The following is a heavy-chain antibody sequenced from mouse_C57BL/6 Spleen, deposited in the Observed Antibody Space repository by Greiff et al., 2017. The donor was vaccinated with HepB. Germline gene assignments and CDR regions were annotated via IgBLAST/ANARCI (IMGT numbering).Heavy chain of an antibody. CDR1: GYTFTSYW. CDR2: IHPNSGST. CDR3: ARREYYYYAMDY. J-gene: IGHJ4*01. Sequence: QVQLQQPGAELVKPGASVKLSCKASGYTFTSYWMHWVKQRPGQGLEWIGMIHPNSGSTNYNEKFKSKATLTVDKSSSTAYMQLSSLTSEDSAVYYWARREYYYYAMDYGGQGTSVTVSS. D-gene: IGHD2-10*02. V-gene: IGHV1-64*01.